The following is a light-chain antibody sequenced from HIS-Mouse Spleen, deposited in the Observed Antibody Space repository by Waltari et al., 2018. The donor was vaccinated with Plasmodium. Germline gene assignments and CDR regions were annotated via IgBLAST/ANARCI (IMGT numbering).Light chain of an antibody. V-gene: IGLV2-14*03. CDR3: SSYTSSSTYV. Sequence: QSALTQPASVSGSPGQSITISCTGPSSAVGGYNHVSWYQQHPGKAPKLMIYDVSNRPSGVSNRFSGSKSGNTASLTISGLQAEDEADYYCSSYTSSSTYVFGTGTKVTVL. CDR1: SSAVGGYNH. J-gene: IGLJ1*01. CDR2: DVS.